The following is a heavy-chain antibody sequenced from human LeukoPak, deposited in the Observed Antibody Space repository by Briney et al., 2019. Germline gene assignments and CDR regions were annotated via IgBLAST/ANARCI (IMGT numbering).Heavy chain of an antibody. CDR3: AKDVGDYGLYYFDY. D-gene: IGHD4-17*01. CDR2: ISYDGSNK. CDR1: GFTFSSYG. Sequence: GGSLRLSCAASGFTFSSYGMHWVRQAPGKGLEWVAVISYDGSNKYYADSVKGRFTISRDNSKSTLYLQMNSLRAEDTAVYYCAKDVGDYGLYYFDYWGQGTLVTVSS. V-gene: IGHV3-30*18. J-gene: IGHJ4*02.